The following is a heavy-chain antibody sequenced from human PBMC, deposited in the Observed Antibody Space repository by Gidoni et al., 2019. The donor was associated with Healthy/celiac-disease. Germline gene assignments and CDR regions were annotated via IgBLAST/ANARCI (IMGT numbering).Heavy chain of an antibody. Sequence: QVQLQESGPGLVKPSQTLSLTCTVSAGSISSGGYYWSWIRQHPGKGLEWIGYIYHTGITYYNPSLKSRVSISVDTSKNQFSLRLSSVTAADTAVYYCARCAYTYGPHKIYNWFDPWGQGTLVTVSS. CDR1: AGSISSGGYY. D-gene: IGHD5-18*01. CDR2: IYHTGIT. CDR3: ARCAYTYGPHKIYNWFDP. V-gene: IGHV4-31*03. J-gene: IGHJ5*02.